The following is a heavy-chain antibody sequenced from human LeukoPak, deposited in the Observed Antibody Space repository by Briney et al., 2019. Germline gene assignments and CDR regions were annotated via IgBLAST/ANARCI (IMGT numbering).Heavy chain of an antibody. D-gene: IGHD1-26*01. CDR1: RGSFSGYY. V-gene: IGHV4-34*01. CDR3: ARVQAEVGPGH. CDR2: INHSGST. Sequence: PSETLSLTCTVSRGSFSGYYWRWIRQPPGKGLEWIGEINHSGSTNYNPSLKSRVTISVDTSKKQFSLKLSSVTAADTAMYYCARVQAEVGPGHWGQGTLVTVSS. J-gene: IGHJ4*02.